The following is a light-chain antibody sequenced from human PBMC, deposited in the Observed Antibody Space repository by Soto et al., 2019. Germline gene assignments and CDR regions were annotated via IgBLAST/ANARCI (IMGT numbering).Light chain of an antibody. V-gene: IGLV2-14*01. CDR1: SSDIGSYNY. Sequence: QSALTQPASVSGSPGQSITISCTGTSSDIGSYNYVSWYQQHPGKAPKLMIYDVSNRPSGVSNRFSGSKSGNTASLSISGVQAEDEADYYCSSFSGSSTYVFGAGTKLTVL. CDR3: SSFSGSSTYV. J-gene: IGLJ1*01. CDR2: DVS.